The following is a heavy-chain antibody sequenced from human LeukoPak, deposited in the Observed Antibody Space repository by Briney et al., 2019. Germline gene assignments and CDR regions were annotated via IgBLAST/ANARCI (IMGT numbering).Heavy chain of an antibody. Sequence: TGGSLRLSCAASGFTFSSYGMHWVRQAPGKGLEWVAVISYDGSNKYYADSVKGRFTISRDNSRNTLYLQMNSLRAENTAVYYCAKGRGYQWLVLNVGAFDIWGQGTMVTVSS. J-gene: IGHJ3*02. CDR3: AKGRGYQWLVLNVGAFDI. CDR2: ISYDGSNK. CDR1: GFTFSSYG. D-gene: IGHD6-19*01. V-gene: IGHV3-30*18.